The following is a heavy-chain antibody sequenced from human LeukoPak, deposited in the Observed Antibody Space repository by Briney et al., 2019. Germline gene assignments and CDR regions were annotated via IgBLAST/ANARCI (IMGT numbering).Heavy chain of an antibody. CDR1: GGSISSYY. D-gene: IGHD3-3*01. V-gene: IGHV4-4*07. Sequence: PSETLSLTCTVSGGSISSYYWSWIRQPAGKGLEWIGRIYTSGSTNYNPFLKSRVTMSVDTSKNQFSLKLSSVTAADTAVYYCARSAGVWSGNNWFDPWGQGTLVTVSS. J-gene: IGHJ5*02. CDR3: ARSAGVWSGNNWFDP. CDR2: IYTSGST.